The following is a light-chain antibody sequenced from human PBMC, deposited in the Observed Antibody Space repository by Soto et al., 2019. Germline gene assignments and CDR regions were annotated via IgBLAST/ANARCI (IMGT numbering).Light chain of an antibody. CDR1: QSFGSN. CDR3: QQYYNFPLT. V-gene: IGKV3-15*01. Sequence: ERVMTQSPATLSVSPGERATISCRASQSFGSNLAWYQQKPGQAPRLLIFGASSRATGVPARFSGSGSGTEFTLTINSLQSEDFAVYFCQQYYNFPLTFGHGTKVDIK. J-gene: IGKJ3*01. CDR2: GAS.